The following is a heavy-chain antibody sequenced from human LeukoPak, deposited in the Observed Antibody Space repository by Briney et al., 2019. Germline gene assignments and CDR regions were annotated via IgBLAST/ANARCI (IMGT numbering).Heavy chain of an antibody. D-gene: IGHD3/OR15-3a*01. V-gene: IGHV4-39*01. J-gene: IGHJ4*02. CDR2: IYYSGNT. CDR3: ARQTGSGLFILP. CDR1: GVSISSSNSY. Sequence: SETLSLTCTVSGVSISSSNSYWGWIRQPPGKGLEWIGSIYYSGNTYYNASLKSQVSISIDTSKNRFSLKLTSVTAADTAVYYCARQTGSGLFILPGGQGALVTVSS.